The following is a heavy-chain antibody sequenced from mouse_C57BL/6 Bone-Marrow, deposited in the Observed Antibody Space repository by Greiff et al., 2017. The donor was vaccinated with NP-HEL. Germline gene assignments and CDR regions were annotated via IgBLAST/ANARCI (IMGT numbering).Heavy chain of an antibody. D-gene: IGHD2-4*01. V-gene: IGHV5-4*03. J-gene: IGHJ1*03. CDR3: ARSPLYYDYDAWYFDV. CDR2: ISDGGSYT. Sequence: EVKLMESGGGLVKPGGSLKLSCAASGFTFSSYAMSWVRQTPEKRLEWVATISDGGSYTYYPDNVKGRFTISRDNAKNNLYLQMSHLKSEDTAMYYCARSPLYYDYDAWYFDVWGTGTTVTVSS. CDR1: GFTFSSYA.